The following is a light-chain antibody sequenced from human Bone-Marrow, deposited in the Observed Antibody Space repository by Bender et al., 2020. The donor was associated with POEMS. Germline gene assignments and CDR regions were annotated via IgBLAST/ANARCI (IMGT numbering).Light chain of an antibody. Sequence: QSALTQPASVSGSPGQSIIISCTGTSSDIGDNNYVSWYQQHPGRVPKLLIFDVRHRPSEVPDRFSGSRSGTSASLAIIGLQSEDEADYYCAAWDDSQDAWVFGGGTKLTVL. J-gene: IGLJ3*02. CDR3: AAWDDSQDAWV. CDR1: SSDIGDNNY. V-gene: IGLV2-14*03. CDR2: DVR.